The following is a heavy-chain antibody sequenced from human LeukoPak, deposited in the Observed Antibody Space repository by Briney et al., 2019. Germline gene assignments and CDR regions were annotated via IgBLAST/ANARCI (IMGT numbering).Heavy chain of an antibody. V-gene: IGHV4-4*07. J-gene: IGHJ5*02. CDR2: IYTSGST. CDR3: ARYSYGSGWFDP. Sequence: SETLSLTYTVSGGSISSYYWSWIRQPAGKGLEWIGRIYTSGSTNYNPSLKSRGTMSVDTSKNQFSLKLSSVTAADTAVYYCARYSYGSGWFDPWGQGTLVTVSS. CDR1: GGSISSYY. D-gene: IGHD5-18*01.